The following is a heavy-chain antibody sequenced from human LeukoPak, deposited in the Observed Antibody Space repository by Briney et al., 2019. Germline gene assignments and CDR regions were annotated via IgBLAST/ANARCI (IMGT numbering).Heavy chain of an antibody. CDR1: GFTFSSYA. CDR2: ISYDGSDGSNR. V-gene: IGHV3-30*04. CDR3: ARVTAVAGTSVGVDA. J-gene: IGHJ4*02. D-gene: IGHD6-19*01. Sequence: PGGSLRLSCAASGFTFSSYAMHWVRQAPGKGLEWVAVISYDGSDGSNRYYADSVKGRFTISRDNSKNTLYLQMNSLRAEDTAVYYCARVTAVAGTSVGVDAWGQGILVTVS.